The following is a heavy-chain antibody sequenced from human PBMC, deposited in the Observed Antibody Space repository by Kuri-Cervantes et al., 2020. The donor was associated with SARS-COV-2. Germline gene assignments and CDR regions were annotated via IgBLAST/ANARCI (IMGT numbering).Heavy chain of an antibody. CDR3: AADLGYSGYDSAY. Sequence: ASVKVSCKASGYRFSSYGISWVRQAPGQGLEWMGWISADNGDTNYAQKLQHRVIMTIDTSTDTAYMELRSLRSDDTAVYYCAADLGYSGYDSAYWGQGTLVTVSS. V-gene: IGHV1-18*01. D-gene: IGHD5-12*01. CDR2: ISADNGDT. J-gene: IGHJ4*02. CDR1: GYRFSSYG.